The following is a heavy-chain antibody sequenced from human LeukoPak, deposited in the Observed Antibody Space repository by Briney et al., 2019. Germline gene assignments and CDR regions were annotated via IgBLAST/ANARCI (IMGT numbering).Heavy chain of an antibody. Sequence: GGSLRVSCAASGFTFSSFEMNWIRQAPGKGLEWVSSISSSGCNIYYADSVKGRFTISRDNAKNSLYLQMDSLRAEDTAVYYCARIYFGAGSYRYWGQGNLVTVSS. J-gene: IGHJ4*02. V-gene: IGHV3-48*03. CDR2: ISSSGCNI. D-gene: IGHD3-10*01. CDR3: ARIYFGAGSYRY. CDR1: GFTFSSFE.